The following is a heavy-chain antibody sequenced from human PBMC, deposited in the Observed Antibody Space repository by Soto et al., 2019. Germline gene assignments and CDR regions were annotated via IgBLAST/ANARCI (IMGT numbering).Heavy chain of an antibody. CDR2: ISGSGAST. D-gene: IGHD6-13*01. V-gene: IGHV3-23*01. CDR1: GFTFSSYA. CDR3: AKEEVGRFLGIAAAGIDY. Sequence: EVQLLESGGGLVQPGGSLRVSCAASGFTFSSYAMSWVRQAPGKGLEWVSGISGSGASTYYVDSVKGRFTISRDNSKNTVYLQMNSLRVEDMAVYYCAKEEVGRFLGIAAAGIDYWGQGTLVTVSS. J-gene: IGHJ4*02.